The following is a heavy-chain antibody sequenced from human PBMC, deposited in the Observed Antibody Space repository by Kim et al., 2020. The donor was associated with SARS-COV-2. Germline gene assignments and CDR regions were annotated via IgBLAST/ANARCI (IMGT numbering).Heavy chain of an antibody. Sequence: ASVKVSCKASGYTFPVYSISWVRQAPGQGLEWIGLIVTYTGDTNYAQNLQDRVTMTTDASTTTAYMELTTLRSDDTAVYYCVRVRYCGADCHRSDAFDFWGQGTMVTVSS. CDR1: GYTFPVYS. CDR3: VRVRYCGADCHRSDAFDF. D-gene: IGHD2-21*02. V-gene: IGHV1-18*04. J-gene: IGHJ3*01. CDR2: IVTYTGDT.